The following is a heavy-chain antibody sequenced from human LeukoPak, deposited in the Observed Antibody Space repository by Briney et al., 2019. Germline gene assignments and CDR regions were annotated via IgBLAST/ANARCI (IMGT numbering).Heavy chain of an antibody. D-gene: IGHD3-3*01. CDR3: AGADYDFWSGYSRGCLDY. J-gene: IGHJ4*02. CDR2: IYYSGST. Sequence: SETLSLTCTVSGGSISSYYWSWIRQPPGKGLEWSGYIYYSGSTNYNPSLKSRVTISVDTSKNQFSLKLSSVTAADTAVYYCAGADYDFWSGYSRGCLDYWGQGTLVTVSS. CDR1: GGSISSYY. V-gene: IGHV4-59*01.